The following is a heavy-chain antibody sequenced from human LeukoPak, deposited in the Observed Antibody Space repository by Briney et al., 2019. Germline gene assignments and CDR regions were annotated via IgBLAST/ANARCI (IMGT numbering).Heavy chain of an antibody. J-gene: IGHJ5*02. CDR1: GFTFSTHA. V-gene: IGHV3-23*01. CDR2: ISATGGST. D-gene: IGHD2-21*02. CDR3: AKGKVTAFLDWFDP. Sequence: SGGSLRLSCAASGFTFSTHAMSWVRQAPGKGLEWVSAISATGGSTYYADSVKGRFTISRDNSKNTLYLQLNSLRAEDTAIYYCAKGKVTAFLDWFDPWGQGTLVTVSS.